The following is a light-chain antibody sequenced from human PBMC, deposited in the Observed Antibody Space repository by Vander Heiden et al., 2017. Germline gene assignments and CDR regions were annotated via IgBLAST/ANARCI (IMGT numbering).Light chain of an antibody. V-gene: IGKV1-39*01. CDR1: QSISSY. CDR2: DAS. CDR3: QQSYSTPWT. J-gene: IGKJ1*01. Sequence: DIQKTQSPSSLSASVGDRVTITCRASQSISSYLNWYQQKPGKAPKLLIYDASSLRSGVPSRFSGSGSGTDFTLTISSLQPEDFATYYCQQSYSTPWTSGQGTKVEIQ.